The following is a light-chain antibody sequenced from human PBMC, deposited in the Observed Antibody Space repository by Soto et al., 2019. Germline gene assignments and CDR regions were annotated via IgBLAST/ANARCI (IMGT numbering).Light chain of an antibody. Sequence: DIQMTKSPSTLSASVGDRVTITCRASQSISSWLAWYQQKPGKAPKLLIYDASSLESGVPSRFSGSGSWTEFTLTISSLQPDDFATYDCQQYNSYLYTFGQGTKLEIK. V-gene: IGKV1-5*01. J-gene: IGKJ2*01. CDR1: QSISSW. CDR3: QQYNSYLYT. CDR2: DAS.